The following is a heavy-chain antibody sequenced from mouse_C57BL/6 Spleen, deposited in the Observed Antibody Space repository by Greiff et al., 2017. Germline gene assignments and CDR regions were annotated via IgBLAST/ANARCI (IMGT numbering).Heavy chain of an antibody. CDR1: RFTFRDYG. J-gene: IGHJ4*01. Sequence: EVNVVESGGGLVKPGGSLKLSCAASRFTFRDYGMPWVRPATEKGLEWVAYISSGRSTIFYADTVKGGFAISRDNAKNTLFLQMTSLRSEDTAMYYCARGPYYAMDYWGQGTSATGAS. CDR2: ISSGRSTI. V-gene: IGHV5-17*01. CDR3: ARGPYYAMDY.